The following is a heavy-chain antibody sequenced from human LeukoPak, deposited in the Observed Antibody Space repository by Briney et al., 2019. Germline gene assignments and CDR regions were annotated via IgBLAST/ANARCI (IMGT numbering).Heavy chain of an antibody. J-gene: IGHJ4*02. CDR1: GGSISSSSYY. V-gene: IGHV4-39*07. Sequence: PSETLSLTCTVSGGSISSSSYYWGWIRQPPGKGLEWIGSIYYSGSTYYNPSLKSRVTISVDTSKNQFSLKLSSVTAADTAVYYCASPPLPPHRGSIYWGQGTLVTVSS. CDR3: ASPPLPPHRGSIY. CDR2: IYYSGST. D-gene: IGHD2-2*01.